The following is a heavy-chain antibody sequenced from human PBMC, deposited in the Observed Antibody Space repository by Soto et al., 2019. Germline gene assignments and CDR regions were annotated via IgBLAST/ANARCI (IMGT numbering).Heavy chain of an antibody. J-gene: IGHJ6*03. V-gene: IGHV1-18*01. CDR1: GYTFTSYG. CDR3: ARLTFYDFWSGPRGPYYYYMDV. CDR2: FTSYNGNT. D-gene: IGHD3-3*01. Sequence: QVQLVQSGAEVKKPGASVKVSCKASGYTFTSYGISWVRQAPGQGLEWMGWFTSYNGNTNYAQNIQGRVTMTTDTSTSTAYMELKSLRSDDTAVYYCARLTFYDFWSGPRGPYYYYMDVWGKGTTVTVSS.